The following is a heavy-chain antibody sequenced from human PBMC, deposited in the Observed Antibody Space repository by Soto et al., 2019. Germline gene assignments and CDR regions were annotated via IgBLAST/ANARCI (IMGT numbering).Heavy chain of an antibody. CDR3: TTDLNYYDSSGYPDAFDI. Sequence: GGSLRLSCAASGFTFSNAWMSWVRQAPGKGLELVGRIKSKTDGGTTDYAAPVKGRFTISRDDSKNTLYLQMNSLKTEDTAVYYCTTDLNYYDSSGYPDAFDIWGQGTMVTV. J-gene: IGHJ3*02. V-gene: IGHV3-15*01. CDR1: GFTFSNAW. CDR2: IKSKTDGGTT. D-gene: IGHD3-22*01.